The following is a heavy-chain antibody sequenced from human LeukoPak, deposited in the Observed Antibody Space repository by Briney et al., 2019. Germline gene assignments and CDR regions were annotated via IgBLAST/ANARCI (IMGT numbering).Heavy chain of an antibody. CDR3: AEGVRGVPWYMDV. CDR2: ISGTGVDT. V-gene: IGHV3-23*01. J-gene: IGHJ6*03. D-gene: IGHD3-10*01. Sequence: GGSLRLSCAASGLSFQSHPMTWVRQAPGKGLEWVAAISGTGVDTYYADSVKGRFTISRDNSKNTLYLQMNSLRADDTAVYYCAEGVRGVPWYMDVWGKGTTVTVSS. CDR1: GLSFQSHP.